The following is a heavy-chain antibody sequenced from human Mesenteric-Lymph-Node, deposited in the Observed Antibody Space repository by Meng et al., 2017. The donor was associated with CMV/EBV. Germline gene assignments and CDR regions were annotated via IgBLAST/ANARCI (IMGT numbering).Heavy chain of an antibody. CDR1: GYTFTGYY. CDR3: ARGPLSIAAAGKSNWFDP. V-gene: IGHV1-2*02. Sequence: ASVKASCKASGYTFTGYYMHWVRQAPGQGLEWMGWINPNSGGTNYAQKFQGRVTMTRDTSISTAYMELSRLRSDDTAVYYCARGPLSIAAAGKSNWFDPWGQGTLVTVSS. D-gene: IGHD6-13*01. CDR2: INPNSGGT. J-gene: IGHJ5*02.